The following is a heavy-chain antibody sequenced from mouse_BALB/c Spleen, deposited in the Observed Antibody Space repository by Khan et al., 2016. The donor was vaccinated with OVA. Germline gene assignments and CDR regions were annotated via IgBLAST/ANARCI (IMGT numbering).Heavy chain of an antibody. V-gene: IGHV3-1*02. CDR2: IRYSGST. Sequence: VQLKESGPGLVKPSQSLSLTCTVTGYSITSGYGWNWIRQFPGNKLEWMGYIRYSGSTNYNPSLKSRISITRDTSKNPFFLQLNSVTTENTATYYCARTARIKYWGQGTTLTVAS. J-gene: IGHJ2*01. D-gene: IGHD1-2*01. CDR3: ARTARIKY. CDR1: GYSITSGYG.